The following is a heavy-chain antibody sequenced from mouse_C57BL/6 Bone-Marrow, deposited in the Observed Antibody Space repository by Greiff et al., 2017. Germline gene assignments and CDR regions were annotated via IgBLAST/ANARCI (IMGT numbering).Heavy chain of an antibody. J-gene: IGHJ4*01. Sequence: VQLQQSGPELVKPGASVKISCKASGYSFTGYYMNWVKQSPEKSLEWIGEINPSTGGTTYNQKFKAKATLTVDKSSSTAYMQLKSLTSEDSAVYCCARRSSHYYAMDYWGQGTSVTVSS. V-gene: IGHV1-42*01. D-gene: IGHD1-1*01. CDR2: INPSTGGT. CDR3: ARRSSHYYAMDY. CDR1: GYSFTGYY.